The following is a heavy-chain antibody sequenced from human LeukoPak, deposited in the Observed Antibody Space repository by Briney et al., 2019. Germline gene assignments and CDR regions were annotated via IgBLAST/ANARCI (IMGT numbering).Heavy chain of an antibody. D-gene: IGHD3-16*02. CDR1: GYTFTDYY. J-gene: IGHJ4*02. CDR3: ETPSYRY. V-gene: IGHV1-69-2*01. Sequence: ASVKVSCKVSGYTFTDYYMHWVQPAPGKGLEWMGLVDPEDGETRYAEKFQGRVTITADTSTDTAYMELSSLRSEDTAVYYRETPSYRYWGQGTLVTVSS. CDR2: VDPEDGET.